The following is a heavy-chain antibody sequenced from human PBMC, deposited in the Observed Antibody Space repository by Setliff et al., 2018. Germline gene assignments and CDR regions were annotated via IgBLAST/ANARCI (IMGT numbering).Heavy chain of an antibody. CDR2: IYYSGST. D-gene: IGHD4-4*01. CDR3: ARDHRTTVTTTYDY. V-gene: IGHV4-59*11. J-gene: IGHJ4*02. Sequence: SETLSLTCTVSGGSISSHYWSWIRQPPGKGLEWIGSIYYSGSTNYNPSLKSRVTISVDTSKNQFSLKLSSVTAADTAVYYCARDHRTTVTTTYDYWGQGTLGTVS. CDR1: GGSISSHY.